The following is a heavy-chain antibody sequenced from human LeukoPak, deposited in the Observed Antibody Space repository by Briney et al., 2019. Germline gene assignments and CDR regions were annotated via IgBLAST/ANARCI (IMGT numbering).Heavy chain of an antibody. CDR2: INPNTGGT. CDR3: ARGGASYDGSDYSPYV. V-gene: IGHV1-2*02. D-gene: IGHD3-22*01. CDR1: GYSFIDYY. J-gene: IGHJ4*02. Sequence: ASVKVSCKASGYSFIDYYMHWVRQAPGQGLEWLGWINPNTGGTNYAQKFQGRVTMTRDTSITTAYMELNRLRSDDTAVYYCARGGASYDGSDYSPYVWGPGTLVTVSS.